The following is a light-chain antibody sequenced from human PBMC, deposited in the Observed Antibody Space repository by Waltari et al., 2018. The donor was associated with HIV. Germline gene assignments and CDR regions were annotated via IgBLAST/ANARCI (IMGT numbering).Light chain of an antibody. Sequence: QSVLTQPPSVSGAPGPTVTIPCTGGSSNIGADYDVHWYQQIPGTAPKLLISGNKKRPSGVPDRFSASKSGAATCLAITGRQAEDEADYCCKSYDRGPSASVVFGGGTKLTVL. CDR3: KSYDRGPSASVV. CDR1: SSNIGADYD. CDR2: GNK. V-gene: IGLV1-40*01. J-gene: IGLJ2*01.